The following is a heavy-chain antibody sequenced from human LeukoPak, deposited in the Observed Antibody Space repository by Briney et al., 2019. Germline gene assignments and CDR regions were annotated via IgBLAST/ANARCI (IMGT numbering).Heavy chain of an antibody. CDR2: IIPIFGTA. J-gene: IGHJ5*02. D-gene: IGHD1-7*01. Sequence: SVKVSCKASGGTFSSYAISWVRQAPGQGLEWMGGIIPIFGTANYAQKFQGRVTITADESTSTAYMELSSLRSEDTAVYHCARSDNWNYDPWGQGTLVTVSS. CDR1: GGTFSSYA. V-gene: IGHV1-69*01. CDR3: ARSDNWNYDP.